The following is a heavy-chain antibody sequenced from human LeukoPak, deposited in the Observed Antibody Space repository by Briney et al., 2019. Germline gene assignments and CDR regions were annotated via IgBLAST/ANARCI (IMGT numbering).Heavy chain of an antibody. V-gene: IGHV4-59*01. Sequence: PSETLSLTCTVSGAPISSYYWNWIRQPLGKGLEWIGYIYYSGSTSYNPSLKSPVSMSIDTSNNQFSLKLSSVTAADTAVYYCARKGVELDYWGQGILVTASS. CDR1: GAPISSYY. CDR2: IYYSGST. CDR3: ARKGVELDY. J-gene: IGHJ4*02. D-gene: IGHD1-1*01.